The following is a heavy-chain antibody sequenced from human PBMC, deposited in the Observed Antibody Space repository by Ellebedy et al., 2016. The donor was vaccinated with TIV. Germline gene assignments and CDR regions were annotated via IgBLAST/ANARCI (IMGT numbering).Heavy chain of an antibody. V-gene: IGHV3-74*01. J-gene: IGHJ2*01. CDR1: GFTFTQYW. Sequence: GESLKISCAASGFTFTQYWLHWVRQAPGKGPLWVSRINSDGSSTTYADSVKGRFTISRDNAKNTLYLQMNSLRAEDTAVYYCARAGSSGWEAYFDLWGRGTLVTVSS. CDR2: INSDGSST. CDR3: ARAGSSGWEAYFDL. D-gene: IGHD6-19*01.